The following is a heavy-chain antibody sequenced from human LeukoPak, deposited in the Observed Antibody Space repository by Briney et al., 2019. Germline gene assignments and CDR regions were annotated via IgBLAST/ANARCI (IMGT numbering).Heavy chain of an antibody. V-gene: IGHV3-33*01. CDR2: IWYDGSNK. CDR1: GFTFSSYG. D-gene: IGHD2-2*01. CDR3: ARADSVPAGDYHYWYMDV. Sequence: PGGSLRLSCAASGFTFSSYGMHWVRQAPGKGLEWVAVIWYDGSNKYYADSVKGRFTISRDNSKNTLYLQMNSLRAEDTAVYYCARADSVPAGDYHYWYMDVWGKGTTVTVSS. J-gene: IGHJ6*03.